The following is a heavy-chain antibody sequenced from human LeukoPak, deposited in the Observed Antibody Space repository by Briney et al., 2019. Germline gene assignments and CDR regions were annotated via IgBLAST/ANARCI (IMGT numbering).Heavy chain of an antibody. J-gene: IGHJ4*02. CDR2: IYYSGDT. CDR3: ARRKSFYDSSGYFDH. CDR1: GDSIRSTSYY. V-gene: IGHV4-39*01. Sequence: SETLSLTCTVSGDSIRSTSYYWGWIRQPPGKGLEWIGSIYYSGDTYYNPSLKSRVTIAVGTSKNQFSLKLSSVTAADTAVYYCARRKSFYDSSGYFDHWGRGTLVTVS. D-gene: IGHD3-22*01.